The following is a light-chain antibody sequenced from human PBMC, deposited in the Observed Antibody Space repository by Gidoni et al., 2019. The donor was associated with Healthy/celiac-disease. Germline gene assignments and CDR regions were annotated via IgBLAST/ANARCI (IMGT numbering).Light chain of an antibody. V-gene: IGKV1-33*01. Sequence: GDRVTITCQASQDISNYLNWYQQKPGKAPKHLIYDASNLETGVPSRFSGSGSGTDFTFTISSLQPEDIATYYCQQYDNLPPYTFGQGTKLEIK. CDR2: DAS. CDR3: QQYDNLPPYT. J-gene: IGKJ2*01. CDR1: QDISNY.